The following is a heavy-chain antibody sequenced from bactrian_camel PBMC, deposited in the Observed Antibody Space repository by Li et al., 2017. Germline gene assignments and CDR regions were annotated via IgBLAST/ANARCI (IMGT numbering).Heavy chain of an antibody. J-gene: IGHJ6*01. Sequence: VQLVESGGGLVQPGGSLTLSCAAAGLIVTKYDMMWVRQTPGKGLEWVSTCNEGGVTTYYSDSVQGRFTISRDNAKNALYLQMNSLKTEDTAVYYCAMSRPDSWCYGWNATRIFDYWGQGTQVTVS. D-gene: IGHD3*01. CDR1: GLIVTKYD. CDR3: AMSRPDSWCYGWNATRIFDY. CDR2: CNEGGVTT. V-gene: IGHV3S40*01.